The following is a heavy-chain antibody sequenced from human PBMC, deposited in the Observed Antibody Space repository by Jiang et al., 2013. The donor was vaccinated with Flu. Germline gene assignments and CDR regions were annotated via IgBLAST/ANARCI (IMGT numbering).Heavy chain of an antibody. D-gene: IGHD2-8*02. CDR1: GGSISSSIW. CDR2: IYLSGTT. V-gene: IGHV4-4*02. CDR3: ARDDCTGTCAHGFDH. J-gene: IGHJ4*02. Sequence: GSGLVKPSGTLSLTCAVSGGSISSSIWWSWGPPAPREGLEWIGRIYLSGTTQYNPSLKSRVTISVDKPNNQFSLKLSSVTAADTAVYYCARDDCTGTCAHGFDHWGRGILVTVSS.